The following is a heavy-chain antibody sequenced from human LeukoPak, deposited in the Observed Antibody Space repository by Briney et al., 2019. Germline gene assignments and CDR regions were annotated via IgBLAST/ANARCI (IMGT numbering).Heavy chain of an antibody. J-gene: IGHJ6*03. CDR1: GFGFSDSY. CDR2: ISGSGSDI. CDR3: AKGGGSYYYYYYMDV. Sequence: GGSLRLSCVVSGFGFSDSYMTWIRQTPGKGLEWLAYISGSGSDIYYADSVKGRFTISRDSAKNSLYLQMNSLRAEDMALYYCAKGGGSYYYYYYMDVWGKGTTVTVSS. V-gene: IGHV3-11*01. D-gene: IGHD1-26*01.